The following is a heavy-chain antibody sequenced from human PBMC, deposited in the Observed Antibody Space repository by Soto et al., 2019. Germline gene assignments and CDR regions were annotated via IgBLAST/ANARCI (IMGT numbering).Heavy chain of an antibody. J-gene: IGHJ4*02. Sequence: QVRLVQSGAEVKKTGSSVKGSCEASGTTFSNFAIGWVRQAPGQGLEWMGGIILPFGTPNYAQKFQGRVTISAGESMTTAYMDLRGLRSEDTAVYYCVRGPDYEGYFDYWGQGTLVTVSS. CDR1: GTTFSNFA. CDR3: VRGPDYEGYFDY. CDR2: IILPFGTP. D-gene: IGHD3-22*01. V-gene: IGHV1-69*12.